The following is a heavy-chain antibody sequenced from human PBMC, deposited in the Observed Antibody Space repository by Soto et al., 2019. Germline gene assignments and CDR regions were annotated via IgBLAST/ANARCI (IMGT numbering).Heavy chain of an antibody. CDR2: ISYGGTA. CDR3: GRLNQGDDNRNRDWFDH. V-gene: IGHV4-39*01. J-gene: IGHJ5*02. Sequence: QLQLQESGPGLVKPSETLSLACTVSGGSVNSGTSYWAWLRQPPGKGLEWIGLISYGGTAFYSVALTGRGTMSVDTSKNQFSLKLSSVTAADTAVYYCGRLNQGDDNRNRDWFDHWGQGSLVTFSS. CDR1: GGSVNSGTSY. D-gene: IGHD3-9*01.